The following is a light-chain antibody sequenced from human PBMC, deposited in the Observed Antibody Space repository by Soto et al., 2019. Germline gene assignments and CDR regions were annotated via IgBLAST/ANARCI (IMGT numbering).Light chain of an antibody. J-gene: IGKJ5*01. CDR1: QSSSSW. CDR3: QQYNSYPIP. V-gene: IGKV1-5*01. CDR2: DAS. Sequence: DIQMTQSPSTLSASVGDRVTITCRASQSSSSWLAWYQQKPGKAPKLLIYDASSLESGVPSRFSGSGSGTEFTLTISSLQPDDFATYYCQQYNSYPIPFGQGTRLEIK.